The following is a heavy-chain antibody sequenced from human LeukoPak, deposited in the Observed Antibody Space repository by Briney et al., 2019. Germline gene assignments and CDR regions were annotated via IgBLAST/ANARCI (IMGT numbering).Heavy chain of an antibody. CDR3: AKFDRVTAIPK. V-gene: IGHV1-69*05. D-gene: IGHD2-21*02. J-gene: IGHJ4*02. CDR1: GNTFSNYA. CDR2: IIPIFGTP. Sequence: SLKVSCKTPGNTFSNYAINWVRQAPGQGLEWMGAIIPIFGTPKNAQKFEGRVTITTDVSTSTAYMELSSLRPEDTAVYYCAKFDRVTAIPKWDQGTLITVSS.